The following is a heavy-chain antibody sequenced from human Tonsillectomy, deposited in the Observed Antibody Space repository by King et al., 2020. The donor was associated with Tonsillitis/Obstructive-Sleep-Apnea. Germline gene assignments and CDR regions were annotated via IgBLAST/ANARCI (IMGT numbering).Heavy chain of an antibody. CDR1: GYTFTSYA. CDR3: ARGDSGGCSGGSCYPANNWFDP. Sequence: QLVQSGSELKKPGASVKVSCKASGYTFTSYAMNWVRQAPGQGLEWMGWINTNTGNPTYAQGFTGRFVFSLDTAGSTAYLQISSLKAEDTAVYYCARGDSGGCSGGSCYPANNWFDPWGQGTLVTVSS. J-gene: IGHJ5*02. D-gene: IGHD2-15*01. CDR2: INTNTGNP. V-gene: IGHV7-4-1*02.